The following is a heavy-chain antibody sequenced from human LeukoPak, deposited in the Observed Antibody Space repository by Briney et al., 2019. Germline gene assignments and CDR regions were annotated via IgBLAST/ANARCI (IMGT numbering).Heavy chain of an antibody. CDR3: ARVEATTARSYYYYYMDV. CDR2: ITTGSSYI. CDR1: GFSFTSYA. D-gene: IGHD1-1*01. J-gene: IGHJ6*03. Sequence: GGSLRLSCSASGFSFTSYAMNWVRQAPGKGLEWVSSITTGSSYIYYADSVRGRFGVSRDNAKNSLYLEMNSLRAEDTAVYYCARVEATTARSYYYYYMDVWGKGTTVTVSS. V-gene: IGHV3-21*06.